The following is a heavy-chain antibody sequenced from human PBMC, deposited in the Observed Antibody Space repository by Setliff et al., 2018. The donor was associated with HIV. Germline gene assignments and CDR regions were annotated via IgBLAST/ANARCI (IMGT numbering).Heavy chain of an antibody. CDR2: MNPGSGDT. CDR3: ARKWGPHGFDI. CDR1: GYNLKSHD. D-gene: IGHD2-8*01. V-gene: IGHV1-8*02. J-gene: IGHJ3*02. Sequence: VASVKVSCKASGYNLKSHDINWVRQAAGLGLQWLGRMNPGSGDTAYAQKFQDRITLTSDSSISTAYMELNSLTSDDTAVYYCARKWGPHGFDIWGQGTVVTVSS.